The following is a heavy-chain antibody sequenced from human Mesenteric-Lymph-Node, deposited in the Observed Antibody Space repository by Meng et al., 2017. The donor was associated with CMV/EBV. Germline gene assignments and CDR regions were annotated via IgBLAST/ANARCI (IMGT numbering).Heavy chain of an antibody. V-gene: IGHV3-74*01. CDR1: EFTFSKHG. D-gene: IGHD3/OR15-3a*01. CDR2: INSDGSST. Sequence: GGSLRLSCVASEFTFSKHGMAWVRQAPGKGLEWVSRINSDGSSTSYADSVKGRFTISRDNAKNTLYLQMNSLRAEDTAVYYCAIDFRRFDYWGQGTLVTVSS. J-gene: IGHJ4*02. CDR3: AIDFRRFDY.